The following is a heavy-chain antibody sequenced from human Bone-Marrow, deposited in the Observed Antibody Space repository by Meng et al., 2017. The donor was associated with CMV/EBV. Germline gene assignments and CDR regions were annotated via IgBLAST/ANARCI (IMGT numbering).Heavy chain of an antibody. V-gene: IGHV3-21*01. CDR1: GFTFSTYS. CDR2: ISSGGSHI. J-gene: IGHJ5*02. CDR3: AGRDCSGGVCPFDP. Sequence: ASGFTFSTYSMNWVRQAPGKGLEWVSSISSGGSHIYYADSVKGQFTISRDNGKNSLFLQMNSLRAEDTAVYYCAGRDCSGGVCPFDPWGQGTLVTVSS. D-gene: IGHD2-8*02.